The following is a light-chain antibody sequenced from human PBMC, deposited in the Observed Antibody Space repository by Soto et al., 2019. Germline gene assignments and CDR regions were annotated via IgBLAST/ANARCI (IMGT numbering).Light chain of an antibody. CDR2: AAS. J-gene: IGKJ1*01. CDR3: QQSYSTPRT. CDR1: QSISSY. V-gene: IGKV1-39*01. Sequence: IEMSQAPSSLSASVGDRVTSTCRSSQSISSYLNWYQQKPGKAPKLLIYAASSLQSGVPSRFSGSGSGTDFTLTISSMQPEDFANYYCQQSYSTPRTFGQGTKVDIK.